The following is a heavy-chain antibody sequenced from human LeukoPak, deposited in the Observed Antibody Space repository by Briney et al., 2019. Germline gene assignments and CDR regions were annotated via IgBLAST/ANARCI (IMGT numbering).Heavy chain of an antibody. CDR2: INPSGGST. CDR1: GYTFTSYY. D-gene: IGHD5-18*01. V-gene: IGHV1-46*01. CDR3: ARDRYRNTAMVRGWFDP. Sequence: AASVKVSCKASGYTFTSYYMHWVRQAPGQGLEWMGIINPSGGSTSYAQKFQGRVTMTRDTSTSTVYMELSSLRSEDTAVYYCARDRYRNTAMVRGWFDPWGQGTLVTVSS. J-gene: IGHJ5*02.